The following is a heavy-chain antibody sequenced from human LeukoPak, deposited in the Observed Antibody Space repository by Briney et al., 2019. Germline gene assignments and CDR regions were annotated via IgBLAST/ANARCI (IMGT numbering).Heavy chain of an antibody. Sequence: SETLSLTCSVSDGSINSYYWNWIRRPPGKGLEWIGYIYYNGNTNYSPSLKSRVTMSEDTSKNLFSLKVCSVTAADTAVYYCARGRSNYYGMDVWGQGTTVTVSS. CDR3: ARGRSNYYGMDV. D-gene: IGHD1-26*01. J-gene: IGHJ6*02. CDR1: DGSINSYY. V-gene: IGHV4-59*01. CDR2: IYYNGNT.